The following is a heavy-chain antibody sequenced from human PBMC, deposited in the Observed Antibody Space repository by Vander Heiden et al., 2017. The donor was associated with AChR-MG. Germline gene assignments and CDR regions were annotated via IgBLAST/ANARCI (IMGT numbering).Heavy chain of an antibody. Sequence: QVQLVESGGGVVQPGRSLRLSCAASGFTFSSYGMHWVRQAPGKGLEWVAVISYDGSNKYYADSVKGRVTISRDNSKNTLYRQMNSLRAEETAVYYCAKCGNSCWSNYYYYGMDVWGQGTTVTVSS. CDR2: ISYDGSNK. CDR1: GFTFSSYG. CDR3: AKCGNSCWSNYYYYGMDV. V-gene: IGHV3-30*18. D-gene: IGHD6-19*01. J-gene: IGHJ6*02.